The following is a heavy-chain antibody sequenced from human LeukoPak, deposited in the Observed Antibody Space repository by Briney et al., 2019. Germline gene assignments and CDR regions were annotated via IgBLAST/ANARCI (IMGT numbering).Heavy chain of an antibody. J-gene: IGHJ4*02. CDR3: ARAGYDETSWYN. V-gene: IGHV3-23*01. CDR1: GFTFSIYA. CDR2: ISGSGGST. D-gene: IGHD1-14*01. Sequence: GGSLRLSCAASGFTFSIYAMSWVRQAPGKGLEWVSAISGSGGSTYYADSVKGRFTISRDNSKNTLYLQMNSLRAEDTAVYYCARAGYDETSWYNWGQGTLVTVSS.